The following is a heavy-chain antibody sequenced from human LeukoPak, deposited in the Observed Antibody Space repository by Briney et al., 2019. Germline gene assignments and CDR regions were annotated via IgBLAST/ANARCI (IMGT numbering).Heavy chain of an antibody. V-gene: IGHV3-23*01. D-gene: IGHD3-9*01. CDR1: GFTFSNYA. CDR3: AKWGDYDVLTGYYVSDY. CDR2: TTGSGGNT. Sequence: GGSLRLSCAASGFTFSNYAMSWVRQAPGKGLEWVSATTGSGGNTYYADSVKGRFTISRDNSKNTVFLQMNSLRAEDTAVYYCAKWGDYDVLTGYYVSDYWGQGTLVTVSS. J-gene: IGHJ4*02.